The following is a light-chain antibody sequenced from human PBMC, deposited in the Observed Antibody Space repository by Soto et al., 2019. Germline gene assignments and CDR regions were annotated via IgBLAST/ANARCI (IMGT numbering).Light chain of an antibody. V-gene: IGLV5-45*01. J-gene: IGLJ3*02. Sequence: QPVLTQPASLSACPGASASLICTLHSGFNVDTYWIYWYQQKSGSPPQYLLRYKSDLDKHLDSGVPSRFSGSKDASTNAGILVISGLQFEDEADYYCVTWHGSAWVFGGGTKLTVL. CDR2: YKSDLDK. CDR1: SGFNVDTYW. CDR3: VTWHGSAWV.